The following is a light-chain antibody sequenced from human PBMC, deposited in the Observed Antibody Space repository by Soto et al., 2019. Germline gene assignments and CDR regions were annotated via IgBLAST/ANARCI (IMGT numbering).Light chain of an antibody. CDR3: QQYSSTFWT. V-gene: IGKV3-20*01. Sequence: EIVLTQSPGTLSLSPGARTTLSCRASQSIISSYLAWYQQKPGQAPRLLVYGASSRATGIPDRFSGSGSGTEFTLTISRLEPEDFALYYCQQYSSTFWTLGQGTKVEIK. CDR1: QSIISSY. J-gene: IGKJ1*01. CDR2: GAS.